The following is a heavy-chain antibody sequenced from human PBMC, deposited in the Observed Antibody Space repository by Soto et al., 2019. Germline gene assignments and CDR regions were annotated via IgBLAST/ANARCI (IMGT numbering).Heavy chain of an antibody. CDR2: LKYDGSIA. Sequence: HPGGSLRLSCAASGFTFGSCWMHWVRQAPGKGLVWVSRLKYDGSIATYADSVKGRFTISRDNAKNTLYLQMNSLRAEDTAVYYCVRDLTMRTTGPHFDCWGQGSLVTVSS. D-gene: IGHD1-1*01. J-gene: IGHJ4*02. CDR3: VRDLTMRTTGPHFDC. CDR1: GFTFGSCW. V-gene: IGHV3-74*01.